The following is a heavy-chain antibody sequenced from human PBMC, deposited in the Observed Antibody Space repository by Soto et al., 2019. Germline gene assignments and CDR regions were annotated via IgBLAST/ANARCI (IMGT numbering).Heavy chain of an antibody. V-gene: IGHV3-21*01. D-gene: IGHD2-8*01. J-gene: IGHJ6*02. CDR1: GFTFSSYS. Sequence: GGSLRLSCAASGFTFSSYSMNWVRQAPGKGLEWVSSISSSSSYIYYADSVKGRFTISRDNAKNSLYLQMNSLRAEDTAVYYFAVGETTYCTNGVCFHYGMDVWGQGTTVTVSS. CDR3: AVGETTYCTNGVCFHYGMDV. CDR2: ISSSSSYI.